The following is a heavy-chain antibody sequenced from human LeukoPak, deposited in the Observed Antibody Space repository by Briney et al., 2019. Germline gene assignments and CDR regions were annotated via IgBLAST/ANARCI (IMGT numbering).Heavy chain of an antibody. CDR3: ARERGDCSSTSCYGWFDP. V-gene: IGHV1-18*01. Sequence: ASVKVSCKASGYTFTSYGISWVRQAPGQGLEWMGWISAYNGNTNYAQKLQGRVTMTTDTSTSTAYMELRSLRSDDTAVYYCARERGDCSSTSCYGWFDPWGQGTLVTVSS. CDR1: GYTFTSYG. J-gene: IGHJ5*02. CDR2: ISAYNGNT. D-gene: IGHD2-2*01.